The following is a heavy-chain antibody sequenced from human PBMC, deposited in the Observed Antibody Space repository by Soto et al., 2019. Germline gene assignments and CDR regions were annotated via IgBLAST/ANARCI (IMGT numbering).Heavy chain of an antibody. Sequence: GGSLRLSCAASGFTFSDYYMSWIRQAPGKGLEWVSYISSSSSYTNYADSVKGRFTISRDNAKNSLYLQMNSLRAEDTAVYYCARAGILEWLLSFDPWGQGTLVTVSS. CDR3: ARAGILEWLLSFDP. CDR2: ISSSSSYT. D-gene: IGHD3-3*01. CDR1: GFTFSDYY. J-gene: IGHJ5*02. V-gene: IGHV3-11*06.